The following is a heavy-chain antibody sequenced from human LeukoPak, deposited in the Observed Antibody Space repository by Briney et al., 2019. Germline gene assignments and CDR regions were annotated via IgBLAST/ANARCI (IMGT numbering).Heavy chain of an antibody. CDR3: AKRGVVIRGILVIGYHQEAYHYDF. CDR1: GISLSNYA. J-gene: IGHJ4*02. CDR2: ISERGGST. V-gene: IGHV3-23*01. D-gene: IGHD3-10*01. Sequence: GGSLRLSCVVSGISLSNYAMTWVRQAPGKGLEWVSYISERGGSTTYADSVKGRFAISRDTSLNTLYLQMNNLRAEDTAVYFCAKRGVVIRGILVIGYHQEAYHYDFWGQGVLVTVSS.